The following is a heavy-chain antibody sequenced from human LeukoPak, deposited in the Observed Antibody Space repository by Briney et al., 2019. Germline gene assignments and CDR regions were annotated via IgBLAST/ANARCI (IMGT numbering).Heavy chain of an antibody. D-gene: IGHD6-19*01. V-gene: IGHV3-21*01. CDR3: ARITRWGSGWESDY. Sequence: GGSLGLSCAASGFTFSSHSMNWVRQAPGKGLEWVSFISSSSYIHYADSVKGRFTISRDNAKNSLYLQMNSLRAEDTAVYYCARITRWGSGWESDYWGQGTLVTVSS. CDR1: GFTFSSHS. J-gene: IGHJ4*02. CDR2: ISSSSYI.